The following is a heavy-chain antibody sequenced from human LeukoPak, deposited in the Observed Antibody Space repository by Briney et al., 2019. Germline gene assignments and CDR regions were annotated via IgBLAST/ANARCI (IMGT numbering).Heavy chain of an antibody. V-gene: IGHV4-59*01. J-gene: IGHJ3*02. D-gene: IGHD6-13*01. CDR3: ARVSPAVGAFDI. Sequence: ETLSLTCAVYGGSFSGYYWSWIRQPPGKGLEWIGYFYYSGSSNYNPSLKSRVTISGDTSKNQFSLKLSSVTAADTAIYYCARVSPAVGAFDIWGRGTMVTVSS. CDR1: GGSFSGYY. CDR2: FYYSGSS.